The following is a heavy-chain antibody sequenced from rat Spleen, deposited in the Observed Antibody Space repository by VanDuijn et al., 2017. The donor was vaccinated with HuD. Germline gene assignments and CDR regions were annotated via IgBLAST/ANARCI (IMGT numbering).Heavy chain of an antibody. CDR3: TKRGEFGAGFAY. J-gene: IGHJ3*01. V-gene: IGHV5-62*01. CDR2: IGSSSGT. Sequence: VQLVESGGGLVQPGKYLKLSCSASGFTFSTYGMHWIRQAPGKGLAWVAFIGSSSGTVYADAVKGRFTISRDNAKNTLYIQLSSLKSEDTAFYYCTKRGEFGAGFAYWGQGTLVTVSS. D-gene: IGHD4-3*01. CDR1: GFTFSTYG.